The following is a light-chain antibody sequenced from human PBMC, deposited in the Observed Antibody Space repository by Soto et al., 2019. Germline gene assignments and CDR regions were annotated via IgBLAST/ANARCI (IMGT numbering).Light chain of an antibody. J-gene: IGLJ2*01. V-gene: IGLV1-47*01. CDR3: AAWDDSRRVV. Sequence: QLVLTQPPSASGTPGQRVTISCSGSSSNIGSNYVYWYQQLPGTAPKLLIYRNNQRPSGVPDRFSGSKSGTSASLAISGLRSEDEADYYCAAWDDSRRVVFGGGTKLTVL. CDR1: SSNIGSNY. CDR2: RNN.